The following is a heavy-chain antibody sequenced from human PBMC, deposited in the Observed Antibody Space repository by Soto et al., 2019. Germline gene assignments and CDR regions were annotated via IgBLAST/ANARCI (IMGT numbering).Heavy chain of an antibody. J-gene: IGHJ4*02. CDR1: GGSISSSSYY. Sequence: QLLESGPGLVKPSETLSLTCTVSGGSISSSSYYWGWIRQPPGKGLEWIGSIYYSGSTYYNPSLKSRVTISVDTSKNQFSLKLSSVTAADTAVYYCARLVVVAEYYFDYWGQGTLVTVSS. V-gene: IGHV4-39*01. CDR2: IYYSGST. CDR3: ARLVVVAEYYFDY. D-gene: IGHD2-15*01.